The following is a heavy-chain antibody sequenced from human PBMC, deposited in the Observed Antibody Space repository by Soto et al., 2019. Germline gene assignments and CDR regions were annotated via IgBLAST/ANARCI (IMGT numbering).Heavy chain of an antibody. CDR3: ARGRLSRNYYYFYGLDV. Sequence: SETLSLTCAVFNVSFSGSYWSWIRQPPGKGLEWIGEISHSGSTNYNPSLKSRVTISVDTSKNQFSLNLSSVTAADTAVYYCARGRLSRNYYYFYGLDVWGQGTTVTVSS. J-gene: IGHJ6*02. CDR1: NVSFSGSY. CDR2: ISHSGST. V-gene: IGHV4-34*01.